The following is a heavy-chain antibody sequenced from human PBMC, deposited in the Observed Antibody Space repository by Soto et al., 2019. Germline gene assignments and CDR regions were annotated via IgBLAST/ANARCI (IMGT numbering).Heavy chain of an antibody. V-gene: IGHV1-69*01. CDR1: GGTFSSYA. Sequence: QVQLVQSGAEVKKPGSSVKVSCKASGGTFSSYAISWVRQAPGQGLEWMGGIIPIFGTANYAQKFQGRVTITADESTSTAYMELSSLRSEDTAVYYCARDNGYRSSTSCSSRGMDVWGQGTTVTVSS. CDR3: ARDNGYRSSTSCSSRGMDV. J-gene: IGHJ6*02. D-gene: IGHD2-2*01. CDR2: IIPIFGTA.